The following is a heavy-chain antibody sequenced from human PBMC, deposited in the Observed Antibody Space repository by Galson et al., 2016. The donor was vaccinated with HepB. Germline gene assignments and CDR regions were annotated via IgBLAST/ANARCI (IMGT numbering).Heavy chain of an antibody. Sequence: SLRLSCAASGFTFGRYAMSWVRQAPGKGLEWVSAISGDGGSTYYAGSVQGRFTSSRDRSTNTMYLLMNSLRTDDTAVDYCARFTQEWLDRVYYFDYWGQGTLVTVSS. CDR3: ARFTQEWLDRVYYFDY. CDR1: GFTFGRYA. J-gene: IGHJ4*02. CDR2: ISGDGGST. V-gene: IGHV3-23*01. D-gene: IGHD6-19*01.